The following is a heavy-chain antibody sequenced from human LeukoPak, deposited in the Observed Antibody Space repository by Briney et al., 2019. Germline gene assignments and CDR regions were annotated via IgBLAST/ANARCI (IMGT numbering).Heavy chain of an antibody. D-gene: IGHD2-2*01. CDR3: ARQRYHDS. CDR2: IKQDGSEK. CDR1: GFTFSSYW. Sequence: PGGSLRLSCATSGFTFSSYWMSWVRQAPGKGLEGVANIKQDGSEKNYLDSVKGRFTISRDNAKNSLYLQMNSLRAEDTAVYYCARQRYHDSWGQGTLVTVSS. V-gene: IGHV3-7*01. J-gene: IGHJ4*02.